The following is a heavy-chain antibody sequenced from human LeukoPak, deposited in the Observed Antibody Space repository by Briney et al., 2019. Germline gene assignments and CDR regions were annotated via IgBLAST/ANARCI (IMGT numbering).Heavy chain of an antibody. CDR3: ARDVEGGTFDI. J-gene: IGHJ3*02. CDR1: GFTFSSFA. V-gene: IGHV3-23*01. D-gene: IGHD3-16*01. CDR2: ISGSGGST. Sequence: GGSLRLSCAASGFTFSSFAMSWVRQAPGKGLEWVSAISGSGGSTYYADSVKGRFTISRDNAKNSLFLEMSSLRADDTAVYFCARDVEGGTFDIWGQGTTVTVSS.